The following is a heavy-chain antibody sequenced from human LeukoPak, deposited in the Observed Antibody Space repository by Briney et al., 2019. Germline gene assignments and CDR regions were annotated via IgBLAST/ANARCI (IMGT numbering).Heavy chain of an antibody. CDR2: IYYSGST. J-gene: IGHJ6*03. V-gene: IGHV4-59*01. CDR3: ARGVLRYFDWLSDYYYYMDV. CDR1: GGSISSYY. D-gene: IGHD3-9*01. Sequence: PSETLSLTCTVSGGSISSYYWSWVRQPPGKGLEWLGYIYYSGSTNYNPSLKSRVTISVDTSKNQCSLKMSSVTAADTAVYYCARGVLRYFDWLSDYYYYMDVWGKGTTVTVSS.